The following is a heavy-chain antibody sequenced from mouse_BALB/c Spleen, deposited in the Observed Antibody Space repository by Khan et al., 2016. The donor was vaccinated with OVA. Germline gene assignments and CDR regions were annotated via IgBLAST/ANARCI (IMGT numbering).Heavy chain of an antibody. CDR1: GFTFSTYA. J-gene: IGHJ4*01. CDR3: ARSLVDYHAMDY. V-gene: IGHV5-9-3*01. Sequence: EVELVESGGGLVKPGGSLKLSCSASGFTFSTYAMSWVRQTPEKRLECVATISTGGHYTFYPDSVKGRFTISRDNAKTTLYLQMSSLRSEDTAMDYCARSLVDYHAMDYWGQGTSVTVSS. D-gene: IGHD2-2*01. CDR2: ISTGGHYT.